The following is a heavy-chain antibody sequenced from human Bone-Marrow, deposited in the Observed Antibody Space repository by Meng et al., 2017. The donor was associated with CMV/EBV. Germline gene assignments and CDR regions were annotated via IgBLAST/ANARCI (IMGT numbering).Heavy chain of an antibody. CDR1: GFTFSSYG. J-gene: IGHJ3*02. CDR3: AKELYTWNGESGAFDI. D-gene: IGHD1-1*01. V-gene: IGHV3-30*02. Sequence: GDSLKISCAASGFTFSSYGVHWVRQAPGKGLEWVAFIRYDGSNKYYADSVKGRFTISRDNSKNTLYLQMNSLRAEDTAVYYCAKELYTWNGESGAFDIWGPGKMVNVSS. CDR2: IRYDGSNK.